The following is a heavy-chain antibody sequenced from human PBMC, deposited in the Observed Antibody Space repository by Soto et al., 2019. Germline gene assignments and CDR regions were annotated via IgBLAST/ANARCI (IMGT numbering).Heavy chain of an antibody. D-gene: IGHD6-13*01. J-gene: IGHJ5*02. V-gene: IGHV4-34*01. CDR3: ARAGLAAAHNWFDP. Sequence: QVQLQQWGAGLLKPSETLSLTCAVYGGSFSGYYWSWIRQPPGKGLEWIGEINHSGSTNYNPSLKSRVTISVDTSKNQFSLKLSSVTAADTAVYYCARAGLAAAHNWFDPWGQGTLVTVSS. CDR1: GGSFSGYY. CDR2: INHSGST.